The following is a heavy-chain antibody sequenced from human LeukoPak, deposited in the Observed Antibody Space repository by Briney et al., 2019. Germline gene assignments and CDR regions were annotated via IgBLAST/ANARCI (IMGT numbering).Heavy chain of an antibody. J-gene: IGHJ4*02. CDR1: GGTFSSYA. Sequence: ASVKVSCKASGGTFSSYAISWVRQAPGQGLEWMGGIIPIFGTANYAQKFQGRVTITADKSTSTAYMELSSLRSEDTAVYYCARASSGFGELEYYFDYWGQGTLVTVSS. CDR2: IIPIFGTA. CDR3: ARASSGFGELEYYFDY. V-gene: IGHV1-69*06. D-gene: IGHD3-10*01.